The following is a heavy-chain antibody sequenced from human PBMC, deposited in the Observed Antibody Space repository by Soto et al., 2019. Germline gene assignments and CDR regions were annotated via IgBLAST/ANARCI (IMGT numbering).Heavy chain of an antibody. V-gene: IGHV4-34*01. CDR2: INHSGST. J-gene: IGHJ6*02. Sequence: TSETLSLTCAVYGGSFSGYYWSWIRQPPGKGLEWIGEINHSGSTNYNPSLKSRVTISVDTSKNQFSLKLSSVTAADTAVYYCARGRIAAAGRGYYYYYGMDVWGQGTTVTVS. D-gene: IGHD6-13*01. CDR3: ARGRIAAAGRGYYYYYGMDV. CDR1: GGSFSGYY.